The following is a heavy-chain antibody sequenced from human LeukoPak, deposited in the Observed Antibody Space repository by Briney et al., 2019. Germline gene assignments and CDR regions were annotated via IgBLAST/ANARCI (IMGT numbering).Heavy chain of an antibody. J-gene: IGHJ3*02. V-gene: IGHV3-15*01. CDR1: GFTFSNAW. D-gene: IGHD4-11*01. CDR2: IKSKTDGGTT. Sequence: GGSLRLSCAASGFTFSNAWMSWVRQAPGKGLEWVGRIKSKTDGGTTDYAAPVKGRFTISRDDSKNTLYLQMNSLRAEDTAVYYCARDLTNGRRWAFDIWGQGTMVTVSS. CDR3: ARDLTNGRRWAFDI.